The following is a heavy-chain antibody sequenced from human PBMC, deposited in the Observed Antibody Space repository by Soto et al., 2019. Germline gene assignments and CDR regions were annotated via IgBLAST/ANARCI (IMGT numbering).Heavy chain of an antibody. CDR3: ARGLRYNWNPSLYYYYYYYMDV. CDR2: MNPNSGNT. J-gene: IGHJ6*03. Sequence: ASVKVSCKASGYTFTSYDINWVRQATGQGLEWMGWMNPNSGNTGYAQKFQGRVTMTRNTSISTAYMELSSLRSEDTAVYYCARGLRYNWNPSLYYYYYYYMDVWGKGTTVTVSS. CDR1: GYTFTSYD. D-gene: IGHD1-20*01. V-gene: IGHV1-8*01.